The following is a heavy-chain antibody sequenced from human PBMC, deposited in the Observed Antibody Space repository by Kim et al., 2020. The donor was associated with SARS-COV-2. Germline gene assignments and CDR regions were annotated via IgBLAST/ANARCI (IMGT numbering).Heavy chain of an antibody. CDR2: ISTETGHP. J-gene: IGHJ4*02. CDR3: AREEYRCSGGSCYLDS. V-gene: IGHV7-4-1*02. D-gene: IGHD2-15*01. CDR1: GYRFNTYA. Sequence: ASVKVSCKASGYRFNTYAMNWVRQAPGQGLEWMGWISTETGHPSYAQGFTGRFVFSVDKSVSTAYLQISSLRPEDSAVYYCAREEYRCSGGSCYLDSWGQ.